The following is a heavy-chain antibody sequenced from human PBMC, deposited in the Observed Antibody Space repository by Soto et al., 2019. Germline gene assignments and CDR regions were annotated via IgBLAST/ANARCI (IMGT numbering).Heavy chain of an antibody. CDR1: GVSISTNVYY. CDR2: IYYTGSG. Sequence: SETLSLTCSVSGVSISTNVYYWAWIRQAPGRGLEWLGTIYYTGSGHYNSSLMSRLTMSVDTSKNRFSLKLNFVTAADTAVYYCARARYYGVDVWGQGTRVTVSS. J-gene: IGHJ6*02. D-gene: IGHD2-15*01. V-gene: IGHV4-39*02. CDR3: ARARYYGVDV.